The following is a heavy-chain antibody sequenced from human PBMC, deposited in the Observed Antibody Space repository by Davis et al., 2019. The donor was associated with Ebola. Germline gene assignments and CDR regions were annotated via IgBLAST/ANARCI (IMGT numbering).Heavy chain of an antibody. D-gene: IGHD3-10*01. CDR2: IFSNDEK. J-gene: IGHJ6*02. V-gene: IGHV2-26*01. Sequence: SGPTLVKPTETLTLTCTVSGFSLSNARMGVSWIRQPPGKALEWLAHIFSNDEKSYSTSLKSRLTISKDTSKSQVVLTMTNMDPVDTATYYCARIRRFGELVYYYYGMDVWGQGTTVTVSS. CDR1: GFSLSNARMG. CDR3: ARIRRFGELVYYYYGMDV.